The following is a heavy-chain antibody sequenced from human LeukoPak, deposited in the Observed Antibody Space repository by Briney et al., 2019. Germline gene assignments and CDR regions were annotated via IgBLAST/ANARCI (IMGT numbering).Heavy chain of an antibody. Sequence: ASVKVSCKASGYTFTSYYMHWVRQAPGQGLGWMGIINHSGGSTSYAQKFQGRVTMTRDMSTSTVYMELSSLRSEDTAVYYCASNPSRADAFDIWGQGTMVTVSS. D-gene: IGHD6-13*01. V-gene: IGHV1-46*01. CDR1: GYTFTSYY. CDR3: ASNPSRADAFDI. J-gene: IGHJ3*02. CDR2: INHSGGST.